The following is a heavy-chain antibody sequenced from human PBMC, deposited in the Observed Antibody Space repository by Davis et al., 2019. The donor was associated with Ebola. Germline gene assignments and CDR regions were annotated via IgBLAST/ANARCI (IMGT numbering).Heavy chain of an antibody. CDR3: AGYGDYFLG. D-gene: IGHD4-17*01. Sequence: SETLSLTCTVSGGSLSSYYGSWTRQPPGKGLEWIGYIYYSGSTNYNPSLKSRVTISVDTSKNQFSLKLSSVTAADTAVYYCAGYGDYFLGWGQGTLVTVSS. CDR1: GGSLSSYY. V-gene: IGHV4-59*12. J-gene: IGHJ4*02. CDR2: IYYSGST.